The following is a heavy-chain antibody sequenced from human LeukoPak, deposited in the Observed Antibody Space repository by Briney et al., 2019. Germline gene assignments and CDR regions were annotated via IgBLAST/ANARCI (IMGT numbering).Heavy chain of an antibody. D-gene: IGHD6-6*01. CDR2: ISSDSSYT. V-gene: IGHV3-21*04. CDR3: ARGGSSFSSRDY. Sequence: PGRSLRLSCAASGFTFSSYGMHWVRQAPGKGLELVSCISSDSSYTNYADSVKGRFTISRDNAKNSLYVQMNSLRAEDTAVYYCARGGSSFSSRDYWGQGTLVTVSS. J-gene: IGHJ4*02. CDR1: GFTFSSYG.